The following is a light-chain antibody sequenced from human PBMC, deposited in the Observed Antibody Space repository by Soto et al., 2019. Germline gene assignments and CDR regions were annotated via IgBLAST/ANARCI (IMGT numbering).Light chain of an antibody. CDR1: SSKIGAGYD. CDR2: GNN. V-gene: IGLV1-40*01. CDR3: RSYDSSLTAVL. J-gene: IGLJ3*02. Sequence: QSVLTQPPSVSGAPGQRVTISCTGSSSKIGAGYDVYWYQQLPGTAPKLLISGNNFRPSGVPDRFSGSKSDTSASLAIIGLQAEDVADYSCRSYDSSLTAVLFGGGTXVTVL.